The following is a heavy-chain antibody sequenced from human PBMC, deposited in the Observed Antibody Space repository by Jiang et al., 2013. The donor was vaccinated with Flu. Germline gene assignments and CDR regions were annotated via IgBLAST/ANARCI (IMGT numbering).Heavy chain of an antibody. CDR1: GGSIGRYY. CDR3: ARRGREVPGLPLDISYGIDV. CDR2: ISYTGGT. V-gene: IGHV4-59*08. Sequence: GPGLVKPSQTLSLTCKVAGGSIGRYYWSWIRQTPGKGLEWIGYISYTGGTNYSPSLRSRVTLSVDTSTNQVSLNLRSVTAADTAVYYCARRGREVPGLPLDISYGIDVWGNGTTVTVSS. D-gene: IGHD1-26*01. J-gene: IGHJ6*04.